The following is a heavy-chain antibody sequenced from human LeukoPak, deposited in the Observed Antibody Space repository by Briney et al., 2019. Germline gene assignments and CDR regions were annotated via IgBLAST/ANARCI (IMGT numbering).Heavy chain of an antibody. D-gene: IGHD3-3*01. V-gene: IGHV1-69*13. CDR2: IIPIFGTA. Sequence: ASVKVSCKASGGTFSSYAISWVRQAPGQGLEWVGGIIPIFGTANYAQKFQGRVTITADESTSTAYMELSSLRSEDTAVYYCARVGSIFGVVTTFYYYGMDVWGQGTTVTVSS. J-gene: IGHJ6*02. CDR3: ARVGSIFGVVTTFYYYGMDV. CDR1: GGTFSSYA.